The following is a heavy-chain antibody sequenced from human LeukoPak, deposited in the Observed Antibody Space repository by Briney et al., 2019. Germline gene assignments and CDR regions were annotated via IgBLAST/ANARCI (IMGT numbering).Heavy chain of an antibody. CDR2: IYTSGTA. D-gene: IGHD6-19*01. CDR3: ARAPKSGSGRPQVDY. V-gene: IGHV4-4*07. Sequence: SETLSLTCTVSGGSISSYYWSWIRQPAGKGLEWIGRIYTSGTANYNPSLKSRVTLSVDTSKNQFSLELVSVTAAGTAVYYWARAPKSGSGRPQVDYWGRGPLATVSS. J-gene: IGHJ4*02. CDR1: GGSISSYY.